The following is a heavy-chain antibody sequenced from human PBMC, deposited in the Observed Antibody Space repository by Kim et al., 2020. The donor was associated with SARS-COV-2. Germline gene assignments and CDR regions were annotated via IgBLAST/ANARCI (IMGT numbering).Heavy chain of an antibody. J-gene: IGHJ5*02. CDR3: AKGSGSSLNWFDP. D-gene: IGHD3-10*01. Sequence: ADPVKVRFTISRDNSKNTLYLQRNSLRAEDTAVYYCAKGSGSSLNWFDPWGQGTLVTVSS. V-gene: IGHV3-53*01.